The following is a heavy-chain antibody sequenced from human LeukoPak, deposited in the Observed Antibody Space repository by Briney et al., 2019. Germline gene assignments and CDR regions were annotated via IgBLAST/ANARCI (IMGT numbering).Heavy chain of an antibody. CDR1: GYTFTSYY. J-gene: IGHJ4*02. D-gene: IGHD2-15*01. CDR3: ARDDCSGGSCYRT. V-gene: IGHV1-46*01. CDR2: INPSGGSA. Sequence: ASVKVSCKASGYTFTSYYMHWVRQAPGQGLEWMGIINPSGGSASYAQKFQGRVTMTRDTSISTIYMEVGRLTSDDTAVYYCARDDCSGGSCYRTWGQGTLVTVSS.